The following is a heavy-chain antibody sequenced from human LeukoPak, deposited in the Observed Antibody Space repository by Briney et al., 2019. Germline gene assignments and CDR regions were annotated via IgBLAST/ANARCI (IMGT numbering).Heavy chain of an antibody. D-gene: IGHD6-13*01. CDR2: IYYSGST. CDR3: ARVTGYMTEDYFDY. J-gene: IGHJ4*02. Sequence: KPSETLSLTCTVSGASISSYYWSWIRQPPGKGLEWIGYIYYSGSTNYNPSLKSRVTISVDTSKNQFSLRLSSVTAADTAVYYCARVTGYMTEDYFDYWGQGTLITVSS. V-gene: IGHV4-59*01. CDR1: GASISSYY.